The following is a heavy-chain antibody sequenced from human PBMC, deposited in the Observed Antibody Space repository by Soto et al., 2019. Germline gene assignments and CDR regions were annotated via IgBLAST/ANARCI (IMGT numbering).Heavy chain of an antibody. Sequence: ASVKVSCKASDYTFTRSGISWVRQAPGQGLEWLSRISPIFGERDYAQKFQGRVTMTTDESTTTAYMEVSSLRSDDTAVYYCAKDGGREGYFGNWFDPWGQGTLVTVSS. CDR1: DYTFTRSG. CDR3: AKDGGREGYFGNWFDP. D-gene: IGHD2-15*01. J-gene: IGHJ5*02. V-gene: IGHV1-18*01. CDR2: ISPIFGER.